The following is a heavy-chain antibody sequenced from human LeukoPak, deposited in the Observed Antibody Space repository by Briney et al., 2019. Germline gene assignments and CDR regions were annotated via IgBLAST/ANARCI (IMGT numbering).Heavy chain of an antibody. CDR3: ARDRTAGFDP. CDR2: IYHSGST. CDR1: GVSVSSYY. D-gene: IGHD6-13*01. V-gene: IGHV4-59*02. J-gene: IGHJ5*02. Sequence: KPSETLSLTCTVSGVSVSSYYWSCIRQPPGKGLEWIGYIYHSGSTYYNPSLKSRVTISVDRSKNQFSLKLSSVTAADTAVYYCARDRTAGFDPWGQGTLVTVSS.